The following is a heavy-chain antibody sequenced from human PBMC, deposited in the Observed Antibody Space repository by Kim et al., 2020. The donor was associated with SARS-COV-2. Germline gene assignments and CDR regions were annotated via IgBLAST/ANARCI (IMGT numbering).Heavy chain of an antibody. CDR3: AKVSGYSYGDYFDY. Sequence: AGAVRGPFPISRDKSKNTLYLQMNSLRAEDTAVYYCAKVSGYSYGDYFDYWGQGTLVTVSS. D-gene: IGHD5-18*01. V-gene: IGHV3-33*03. J-gene: IGHJ4*02.